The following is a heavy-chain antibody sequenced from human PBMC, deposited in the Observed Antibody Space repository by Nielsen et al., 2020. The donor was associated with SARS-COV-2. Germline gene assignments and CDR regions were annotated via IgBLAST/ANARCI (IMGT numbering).Heavy chain of an antibody. Sequence: GESLKISCVASEFTFSSYAMHWVRQAPGKGLEWVAVIWYDGSNIYYADSVKGRFTISRDNSKNTLYLQMNSLRAEDTAVYYCAKHRTGYDAFDIWGQGTMVTVSS. J-gene: IGHJ3*02. CDR3: AKHRTGYDAFDI. D-gene: IGHD7-27*01. CDR2: IWYDGSNI. CDR1: EFTFSSYA. V-gene: IGHV3-33*06.